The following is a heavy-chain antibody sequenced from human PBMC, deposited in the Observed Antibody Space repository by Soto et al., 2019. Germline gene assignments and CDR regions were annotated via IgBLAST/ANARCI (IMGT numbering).Heavy chain of an antibody. CDR3: ARGYSYGSYWYVDL. CDR1: GFTFSSFG. D-gene: IGHD5-18*01. Sequence: QLQLVQSGAEVKNPGASVKVSCKASGFTFSSFGITWVRQAPGQGLEWMGWITASNGNTNYAQNLQGRVTMTTDTSTSTAYMELWRLRSDDTAVYYCARGYSYGSYWYVDLWGRGTLVTISS. V-gene: IGHV1-18*04. J-gene: IGHJ2*01. CDR2: ITASNGNT.